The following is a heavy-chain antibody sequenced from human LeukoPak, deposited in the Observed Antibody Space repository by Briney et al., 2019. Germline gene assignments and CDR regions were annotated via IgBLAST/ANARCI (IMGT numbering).Heavy chain of an antibody. J-gene: IGHJ4*02. V-gene: IGHV4-39*01. CDR3: SRTTGDSAIIAAH. D-gene: IGHD3-16*01. Sequence: PSETLSLTCTVSGGSISDSCCYWGWIRQTPGKDLEWIGSTSYSGSTHYNPSFKSRVTVSVDTSKNQFFLNLSSVTAADTAVYYCSRTTGDSAIIAAHWSQGTLVTVSS. CDR1: GGSISDSCCY. CDR2: TSYSGST.